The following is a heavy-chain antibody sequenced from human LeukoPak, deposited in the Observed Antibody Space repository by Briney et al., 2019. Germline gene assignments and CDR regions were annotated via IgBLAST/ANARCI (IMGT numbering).Heavy chain of an antibody. Sequence: ASVNVSCKASGYTFTGYYMHWVRQAPGQGLEWMGWINPNSGGTNYAQKFQGRVTMTRDTSISTAYMELSRLRSDDTAVYYCAREYEAYSSGWIEEVNYYYYMDVWGKGTTVTISS. CDR1: GYTFTGYY. CDR3: AREYEAYSSGWIEEVNYYYYMDV. V-gene: IGHV1-2*02. CDR2: INPNSGGT. D-gene: IGHD6-19*01. J-gene: IGHJ6*03.